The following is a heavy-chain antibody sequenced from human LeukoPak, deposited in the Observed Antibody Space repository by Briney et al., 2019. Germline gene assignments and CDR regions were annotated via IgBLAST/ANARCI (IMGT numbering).Heavy chain of an antibody. Sequence: PGGSLRLSCAASGFTFSSYGMHWVRQAPGKGLEWVAVISYDGSNKYYADSVKGRFTISRDNSKNTLYLQMNSLRAEDTAFYYCAREGAYRSFDYWGQGTLVTVSS. J-gene: IGHJ4*02. CDR2: ISYDGSNK. CDR3: AREGAYRSFDY. V-gene: IGHV3-30*19. CDR1: GFTFSSYG. D-gene: IGHD3-16*01.